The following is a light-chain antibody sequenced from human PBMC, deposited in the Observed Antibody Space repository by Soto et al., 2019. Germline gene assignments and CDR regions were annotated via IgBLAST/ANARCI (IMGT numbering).Light chain of an antibody. J-gene: IGKJ1*01. CDR3: QHYITYSRT. CDR1: QFISSW. V-gene: IGKV1-5*03. Sequence: DIPMTQSPSTLSASVGDRVTISCRASQFISSWLAWYQQKPGKAPKVLIYKASTLQSGVPSRFSGSGSGTEFTLTISSLQPDDFATYYCQHYITYSRTFGQGTRVEIK. CDR2: KAS.